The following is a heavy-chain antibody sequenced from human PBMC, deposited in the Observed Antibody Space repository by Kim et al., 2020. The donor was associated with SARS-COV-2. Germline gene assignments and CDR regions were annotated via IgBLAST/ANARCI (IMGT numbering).Heavy chain of an antibody. J-gene: IGHJ4*02. V-gene: IGHV3-23*01. D-gene: IGHD3-9*01. CDR2: ISGSGGNT. Sequence: GGSLRLSCAASGFTFSNYAMSWVRQAPGKGLEWVSIISGSGGNTYYADSVKGRFTISRDNSKNTLYLQVNSLRAEDTALYYCAKASSLYDILTGYSPLYYFDYWGQGTLVTVSS. CDR1: GFTFSNYA. CDR3: AKASSLYDILTGYSPLYYFDY.